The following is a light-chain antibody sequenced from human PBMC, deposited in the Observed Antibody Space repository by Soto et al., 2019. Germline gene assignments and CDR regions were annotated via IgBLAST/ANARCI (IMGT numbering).Light chain of an antibody. J-gene: IGLJ3*02. CDR2: DND. Sequence: QSVLTQPPSVSAAPGQKVTVSCSGSRSNIGNNYVSWYQHLPGTAPKLLIYDNDKRPSGSPDRFSASKSGTSATLGITGLQTGDEADYDCEAWDSSLSAGVFGGGTQLTVL. CDR1: RSNIGNNY. V-gene: IGLV1-51*01. CDR3: EAWDSSLSAGV.